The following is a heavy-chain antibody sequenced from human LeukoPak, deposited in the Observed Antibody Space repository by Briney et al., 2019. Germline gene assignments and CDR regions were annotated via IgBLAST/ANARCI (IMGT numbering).Heavy chain of an antibody. Sequence: GGSLRLSCAASGFTFSNYGMHWVRQAPGKGLDWVAFIHYDGSNKYYADSVKGRFTISRDDSKNTLYLQMNSLRPEDTAVYYCARARPSMWIDYWGQGTLVTVSS. CDR1: GFTFSNYG. CDR3: ARARPSMWIDY. CDR2: IHYDGSNK. J-gene: IGHJ4*02. D-gene: IGHD5-12*01. V-gene: IGHV3-30*02.